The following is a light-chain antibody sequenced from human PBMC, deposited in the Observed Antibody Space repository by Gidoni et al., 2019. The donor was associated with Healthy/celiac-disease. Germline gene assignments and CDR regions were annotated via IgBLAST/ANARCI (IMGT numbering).Light chain of an antibody. V-gene: IGKV2-28*01. Sequence: DFVLTKSPRSLPVTPGEPASISCRSSQSLLHSNGYNYLDWYLQKPGQSPQLLIYLGSNRASGVPDRFSGSGSGTDFTLKISRVEAEDVGVYYCMQALQTPLTFGGXTKVEIK. CDR1: QSLLHSNGYNY. J-gene: IGKJ4*02. CDR3: MQALQTPLT. CDR2: LGS.